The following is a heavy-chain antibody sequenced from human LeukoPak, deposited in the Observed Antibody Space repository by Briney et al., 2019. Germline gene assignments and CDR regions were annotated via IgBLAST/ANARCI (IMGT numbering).Heavy chain of an antibody. CDR2: IYISGST. D-gene: IGHD3-9*01. Sequence: SETLSLTCTVSGGSISSYYWSWIRQPAGKGLEWIGRIYISGSTNYNPSLKSRVTMSVGTSKNQFSLKLSSVTAADTAVYYCARESRYFDWLSQSMNWFDPWGQGTLVTVSS. CDR3: ARESRYFDWLSQSMNWFDP. CDR1: GGSISSYY. J-gene: IGHJ5*02. V-gene: IGHV4-4*07.